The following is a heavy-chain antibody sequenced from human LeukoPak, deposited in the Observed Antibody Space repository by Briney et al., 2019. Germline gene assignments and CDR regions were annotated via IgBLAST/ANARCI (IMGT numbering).Heavy chain of an antibody. V-gene: IGHV4-59*08. D-gene: IGHD2/OR15-2a*01. J-gene: IGHJ4*02. Sequence: SETLSLTYTRSGGSISSYYWSWIRHPPGKGLEWIAYISDIGSINYNPSLKSRVTISLDTSKNHLSLKLSSVTAADTAVYSCAGHHPRNTVDFWGQGTLVTVSS. CDR1: GGSISSYY. CDR3: AGHHPRNTVDF. CDR2: ISDIGSI.